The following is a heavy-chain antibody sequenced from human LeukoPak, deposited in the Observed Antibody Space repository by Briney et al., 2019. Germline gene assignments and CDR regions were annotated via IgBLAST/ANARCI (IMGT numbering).Heavy chain of an antibody. CDR1: GYTFTGYY. J-gene: IGHJ3*02. Sequence: GASVKVSCKASGYTFTGYYMHWVRQAPGQGLEGMGWINPNSGGTNYAQKFQGRVTMTRDTSSSTAYLELSRLRSDDTAVYYCARDLDDSSGYYYAFDIWGQGTMVTVSS. CDR2: INPNSGGT. D-gene: IGHD3-22*01. CDR3: ARDLDDSSGYYYAFDI. V-gene: IGHV1-2*02.